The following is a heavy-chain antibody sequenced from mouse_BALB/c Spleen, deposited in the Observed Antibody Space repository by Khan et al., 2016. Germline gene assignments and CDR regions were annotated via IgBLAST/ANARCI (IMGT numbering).Heavy chain of an antibody. J-gene: IGHJ1*01. D-gene: IGHD1-1*01. V-gene: IGHV5-12-1*01. CDR3: TRHVLANWYFDV. CDR2: ISSGGDFT. CDR1: GFAFSRYD. Sequence: EVELVESGRGLVKPGGSLKLSCAASGFAFSRYDMSWVRQTPEKRLEWVAFISSGGDFTYYPDPVTGRFTISSDTTNHTLYLQSSRLRSDDTAMYYCTRHVLANWYFDVWGAGTTVTVSS.